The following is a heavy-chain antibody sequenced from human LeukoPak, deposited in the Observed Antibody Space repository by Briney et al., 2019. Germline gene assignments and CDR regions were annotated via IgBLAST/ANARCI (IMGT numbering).Heavy chain of an antibody. D-gene: IGHD5-24*01. Sequence: SGGSLRLSCAASGFTFSSYAMNWVRQAPGKGLEWVSYISSLGSTIYYADSVKGRFTISRDNAKNSLYLQMNSLRAEDTAVYYCARGEQEMATVSIDYWGQGTLVTLSS. J-gene: IGHJ4*02. CDR1: GFTFSSYA. CDR2: ISSLGSTI. CDR3: ARGEQEMATVSIDY. V-gene: IGHV3-48*01.